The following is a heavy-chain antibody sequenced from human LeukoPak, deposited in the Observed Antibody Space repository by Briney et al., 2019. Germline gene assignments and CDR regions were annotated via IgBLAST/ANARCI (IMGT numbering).Heavy chain of an antibody. V-gene: IGHV1-2*02. CDR3: ARLVRTRTHYFDY. D-gene: IGHD1-14*01. CDR2: INPNSGGT. CDR1: GYTFTGYY. J-gene: IGHJ4*02. Sequence: ASVKVSCKASGYTFTGYYMHWVRQAPGQGLEWMGWINPNSGGTNYAQKFQGRVTMTRDTSISTAYMELSRLRSDDTAVYYCARLVRTRTHYFDYWGQGTLVTVSS.